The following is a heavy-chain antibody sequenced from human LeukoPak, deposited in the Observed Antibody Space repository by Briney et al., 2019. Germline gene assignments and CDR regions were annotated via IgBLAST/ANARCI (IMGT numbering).Heavy chain of an antibody. J-gene: IGHJ3*02. CDR2: IYSSGTT. V-gene: IGHV4-4*07. CDR1: GGSISSYY. D-gene: IGHD3-22*01. CDR3: ARDGRNYFDPGRKAFDI. Sequence: SETLSLTCTVSGGSISSYYWSWIRQPAGKGLEWIGRIYSSGTTTYNPSLKSRVAMSVDTSRNQFSLKLNSVTAADTAVYYCARDGRNYFDPGRKAFDIWGQGTMVTVSS.